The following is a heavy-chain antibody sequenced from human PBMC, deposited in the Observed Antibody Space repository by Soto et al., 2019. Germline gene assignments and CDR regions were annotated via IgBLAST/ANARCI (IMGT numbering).Heavy chain of an antibody. Sequence: SETLSLTCTVSGGSISSYYWSCIRQPPGKGLEWIGYIYDSGSTKYNPSLKSRVTISIDTSKNQFSLKLSSVTAADTAVYYCASETRTTPYGMDAWGQGTTVTVSS. V-gene: IGHV4-59*08. J-gene: IGHJ6*02. CDR2: IYDSGST. CDR1: GGSISSYY. CDR3: ASETRTTPYGMDA.